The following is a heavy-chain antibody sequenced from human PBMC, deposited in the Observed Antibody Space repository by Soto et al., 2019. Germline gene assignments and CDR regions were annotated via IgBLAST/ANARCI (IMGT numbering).Heavy chain of an antibody. Sequence: AGGSLRLSCAASGFTSSDYYMSWIRQAPGKGLEWLSYISISGGTIYYADSVKGRFSISRDNAKNSLYLQLSSLRAEDTAVYFCARERARVFDSWGQGTLVTVSS. CDR3: ARERARVFDS. CDR2: ISISGGTI. J-gene: IGHJ4*02. V-gene: IGHV3-11*01. CDR1: GFTSSDYY.